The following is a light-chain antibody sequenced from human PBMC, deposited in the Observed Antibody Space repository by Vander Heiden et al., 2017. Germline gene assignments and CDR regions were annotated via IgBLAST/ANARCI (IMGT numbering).Light chain of an antibody. CDR1: SSNSAVNS. CDR3: AAWDDSLSAVL. J-gene: IGLJ2*01. V-gene: IGLV1-44*01. CDR2: GNN. Sequence: SLLTQPPSASGTPGQRVTISCSGSSSNSAVNSVSWYQHLPGTAPKLLIYGNNQRPSGVPDRFSGSKSGTSASLAVSGLQSEDEADYYCAAWDDSLSAVLFGGGTKLTVL.